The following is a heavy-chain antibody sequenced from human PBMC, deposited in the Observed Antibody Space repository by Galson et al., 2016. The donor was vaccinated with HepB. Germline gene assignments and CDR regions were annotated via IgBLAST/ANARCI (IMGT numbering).Heavy chain of an antibody. CDR1: GGPISSSKW. CDR3: ARGCPGGGDCQGGVDY. Sequence: SETLSLTCAVSGGPISSSKWWSWVRQPPGKGPEWIGEISLSGGTSYIPSLKSRVTISIDKSKNQFSLKLSSVTAADTAVFYCARGCPGGGDCQGGVDYWGQGILVTVSS. V-gene: IGHV4-4*02. CDR2: ISLSGGT. J-gene: IGHJ4*02. D-gene: IGHD2-21*02.